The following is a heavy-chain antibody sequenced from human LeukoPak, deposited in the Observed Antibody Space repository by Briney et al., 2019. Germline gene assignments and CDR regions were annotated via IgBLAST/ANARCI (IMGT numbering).Heavy chain of an antibody. Sequence: SETLSLTCTVFGGSISSYYWSWIRQPPGKGLEWIGYIYYSGSTNYNPSLKSRVTISVDTSKNQFSLKLSSVTAADTAVYYCAKTIYDFWSGYASPGGMDVWGQGTTVTVSS. CDR3: AKTIYDFWSGYASPGGMDV. D-gene: IGHD3-3*01. CDR1: GGSISSYY. J-gene: IGHJ6*02. V-gene: IGHV4-59*01. CDR2: IYYSGST.